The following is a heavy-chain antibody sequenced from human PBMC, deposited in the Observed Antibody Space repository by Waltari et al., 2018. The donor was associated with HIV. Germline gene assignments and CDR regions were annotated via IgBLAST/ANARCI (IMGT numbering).Heavy chain of an antibody. J-gene: IGHJ2*01. V-gene: IGHV4-39*07. D-gene: IGHD3-22*01. CDR1: GGSISSSSYY. CDR2: IYYSGST. CDR3: ARDMDYYDSSGYYGGGYFDL. Sequence: QLQLQESGPGLVKPSETLSLTCTVSGGSISSSSYYWGWIRQPPGKGLEWIGSIYYSGSTYYNPALKSRVTISVDTSKNQFSLKLSSVTAADTAVYYCARDMDYYDSSGYYGGGYFDLWGRGTLVTVSS.